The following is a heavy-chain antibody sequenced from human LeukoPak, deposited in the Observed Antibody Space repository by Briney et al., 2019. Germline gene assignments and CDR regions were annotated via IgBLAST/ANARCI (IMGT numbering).Heavy chain of an antibody. J-gene: IGHJ5*02. CDR1: GGSFSGYY. Sequence: SETQSLTCAAYGGSFSGYYWSWIRQPPGKGLEWVGEINHSGSTNYNPSVKSQVNISVDASKNQFSLKLSSVTAADTDVYYCAGGGSDYDILTGYYPPKNWFDPWGQGTLVTVSS. D-gene: IGHD3-9*01. V-gene: IGHV4-34*01. CDR2: INHSGST. CDR3: AGGGSDYDILTGYYPPKNWFDP.